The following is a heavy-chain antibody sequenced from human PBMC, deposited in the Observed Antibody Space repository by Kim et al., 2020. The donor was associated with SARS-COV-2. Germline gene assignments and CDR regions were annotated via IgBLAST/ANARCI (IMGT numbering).Heavy chain of an antibody. V-gene: IGHV3-7*03. CDR1: GFSSRNYW. CDR3: ASLDTATFWGSSD. D-gene: IGHD5-18*01. CDR2: IKKDGSEK. J-gene: IGHJ4*02. Sequence: GGSLRLSCVASGFSSRNYWLSWVRKAPGKGLEWVAMIKKDGSEKYYVDSMKGRLIISRDNAKNSMYLQMNSLRAEDTALYYCASLDTATFWGSSDWGQGTLVTVSS.